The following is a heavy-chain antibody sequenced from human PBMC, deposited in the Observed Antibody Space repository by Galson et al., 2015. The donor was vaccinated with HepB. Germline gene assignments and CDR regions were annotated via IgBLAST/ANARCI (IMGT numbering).Heavy chain of an antibody. J-gene: IGHJ4*02. CDR1: GGSMNTYF. D-gene: IGHD1-7*01. V-gene: IGHV4-59*08. CDR2: IYYSGST. CDR3: ARQELAGKWVTPALVY. Sequence: PLSLTCTVSGGSMNTYFWSWIRQPPGKGLEWIGSIYYSGSTNYNPSLQSRVTISVDTSKNLFSLKLSSVTAADTAVYYCARQELAGKWVTPALVYWGQGTLVTVSS.